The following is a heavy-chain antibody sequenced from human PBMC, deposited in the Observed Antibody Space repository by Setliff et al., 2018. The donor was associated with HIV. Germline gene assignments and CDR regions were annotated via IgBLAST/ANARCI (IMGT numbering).Heavy chain of an antibody. J-gene: IGHJ6*03. Sequence: ASVKISCKASGYTFSSYDINWVRQATGQGLEWMGWMNPNSGNTGYAQKFQGRVTMTRDTSISTAYMELNNLKFEDTAVYYCARARRDSYDRGRRNHYYIDVWGKGTTVTVSS. CDR3: ARARRDSYDRGRRNHYYIDV. V-gene: IGHV1-8*02. D-gene: IGHD3-22*01. CDR1: GYTFSSYD. CDR2: MNPNSGNT.